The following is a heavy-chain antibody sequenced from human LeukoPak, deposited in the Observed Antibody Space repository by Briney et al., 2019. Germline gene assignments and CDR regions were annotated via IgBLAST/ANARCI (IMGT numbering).Heavy chain of an antibody. D-gene: IGHD6-13*01. V-gene: IGHV3-23*01. CDR3: AKGGCSWFLPY. J-gene: IGHJ4*02. CDR2: ISGSGGST. Sequence: GGSPRLSCAASGFTFSSYGMSWVRQAAGKGLEWVSGISGSGGSTYYADSVKGRFTISRDNSKNTVYLQMNSLRDEDTAVYYCAKGGCSWFLPYWGRGTLVTVSS. CDR1: GFTFSSYG.